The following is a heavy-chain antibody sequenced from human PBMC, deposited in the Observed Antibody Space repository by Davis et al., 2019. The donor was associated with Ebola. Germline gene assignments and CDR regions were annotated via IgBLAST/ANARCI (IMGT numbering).Heavy chain of an antibody. Sequence: SETLSLTFAVYGGSFRGYYWSWIRQPPGKELEWIGNIYHSGSTNYNPSLKSRVTISVDTSKTQFSLKLRSVTAADTAVYFCARAIVVVPSTKFYYYGLDVWGQGTTVTVSS. CDR2: IYHSGST. J-gene: IGHJ6*02. CDR1: GGSFRGYY. D-gene: IGHD2-21*01. CDR3: ARAIVVVPSTKFYYYGLDV. V-gene: IGHV4-59*13.